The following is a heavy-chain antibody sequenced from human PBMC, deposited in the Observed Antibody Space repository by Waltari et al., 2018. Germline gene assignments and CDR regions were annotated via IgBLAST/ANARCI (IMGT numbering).Heavy chain of an antibody. V-gene: IGHV3-7*05. Sequence: EVQLAESGGGLVQPGGSLRLSCEGPGFTFSNYWMSWVRQVPGKGVEWGATIRKDGGVKYYADSVKGRFTISRDNARNSLSLQMYSQRVEDSAIYYCASQIRYNSGWIPFDYWGQGTLVTVSS. D-gene: IGHD6-19*01. CDR3: ASQIRYNSGWIPFDY. CDR1: GFTFSNYW. J-gene: IGHJ4*02. CDR2: IRKDGGVK.